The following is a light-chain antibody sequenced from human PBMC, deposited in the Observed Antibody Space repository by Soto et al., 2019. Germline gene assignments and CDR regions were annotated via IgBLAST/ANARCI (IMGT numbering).Light chain of an antibody. CDR3: SSYAGSNNFV. J-gene: IGLJ1*01. CDR2: EVS. CDR1: SSDVGGYNY. Sequence: QSVLSEPPCASGSPGQSVTISCTGTSSDVGGYNYVSWYQQHPGKAPKLMIYEVSERPSGVPDRFSCSKSSNTASLTVYGLQVEDEADYYCSSYAGSNNFVFGAGTKV. V-gene: IGLV2-8*01.